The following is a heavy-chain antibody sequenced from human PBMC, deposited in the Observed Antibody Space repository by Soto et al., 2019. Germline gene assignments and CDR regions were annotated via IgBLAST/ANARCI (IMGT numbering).Heavy chain of an antibody. J-gene: IGHJ4*02. Sequence: QVQLQESGPGLVKPSGTLSLTCAVSGGSISSSNWWSWVRQPPGKGLEWIGEIYHSGSTNYNPSLKSRVTIPVDKSKNQFSLKLSSVTAADTAVYYCARGRTYYYDSSGYYWDYWGQGTLVTVSS. CDR3: ARGRTYYYDSSGYYWDY. V-gene: IGHV4-4*02. D-gene: IGHD3-22*01. CDR1: GGSISSSNW. CDR2: IYHSGST.